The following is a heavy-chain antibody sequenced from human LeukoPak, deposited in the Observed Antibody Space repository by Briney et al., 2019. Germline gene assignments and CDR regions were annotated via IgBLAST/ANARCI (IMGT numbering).Heavy chain of an antibody. V-gene: IGHV3-23*01. Sequence: SGGSLRLSCAASRFIFSSYAMNWVRQAPGKGLEWVSAISGSGGSTYYADSVKGRFTISRDNSKNTLYLQMNSLRAEDTAVYYCAKDRDIVVVPAAICLDYWGQGTLVTVSS. J-gene: IGHJ4*02. CDR3: AKDRDIVVVPAAICLDY. D-gene: IGHD2-2*02. CDR2: ISGSGGST. CDR1: RFIFSSYA.